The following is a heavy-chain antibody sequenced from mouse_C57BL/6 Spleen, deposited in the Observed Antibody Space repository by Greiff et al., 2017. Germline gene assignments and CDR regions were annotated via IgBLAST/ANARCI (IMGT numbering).Heavy chain of an antibody. J-gene: IGHJ2*01. Sequence: QVQLKQSVAEPVKPGASVKISCTSSGYAFSSYWMNWVKQRPGTVLEWIGQIYPGDGDSTSTGKFKGKATLTADKSSSTAYMQLSSLTSEDAAVYFCARSGGYFDYWGQGTTRTVSS. CDR3: ARSGGYFDY. CDR2: IYPGDGDS. V-gene: IGHV1-80*01. CDR1: GYAFSSYW.